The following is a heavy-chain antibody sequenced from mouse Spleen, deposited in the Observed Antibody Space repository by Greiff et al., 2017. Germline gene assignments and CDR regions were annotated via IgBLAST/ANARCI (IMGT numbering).Heavy chain of an antibody. Sequence: EVQLQQSGPELVKPGASVKISCKASGYTFTDYYMNWVKQSHGKSLEWIGDINPNNSGTSYNQKFKGKATLTVDKSSSTAYMELRSLTSEDSAVYYCARGEAQAYLYYAMDYWGQGTSVTVSS. D-gene: IGHD3-2*02. CDR1: GYTFTDYY. V-gene: IGHV1-26*01. CDR2: INPNNSGT. J-gene: IGHJ4*01. CDR3: ARGEAQAYLYYAMDY.